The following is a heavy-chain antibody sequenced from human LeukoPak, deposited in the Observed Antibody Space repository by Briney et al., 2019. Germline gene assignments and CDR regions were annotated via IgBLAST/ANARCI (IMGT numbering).Heavy chain of an antibody. CDR1: GGSFSGYY. CDR2: INHSGST. D-gene: IGHD2-21*02. Sequence: SETLSPTCAVYGGSFSGYYWSWVRQPPGKGLEWIGEINHSGSTNYNPSLKSRVTISVDTSKNQFSLKLSSVTAADTAVYYCARGAFCGGDCYSGGNYYYYYMDVWGKGTTVTVSS. V-gene: IGHV4-34*01. J-gene: IGHJ6*03. CDR3: ARGAFCGGDCYSGGNYYYYYMDV.